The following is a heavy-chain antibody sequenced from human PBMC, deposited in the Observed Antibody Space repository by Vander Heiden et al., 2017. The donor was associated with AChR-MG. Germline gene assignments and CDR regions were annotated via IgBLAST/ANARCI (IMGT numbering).Heavy chain of an antibody. J-gene: IGHJ6*02. CDR2: ISSSSSYI. CDR3: ASRHHYYGMDV. V-gene: IGHV3-21*01. CDR1: GFTFSSYS. Sequence: ELQLVESGVGLVQPWRSLELACAASGFTFSSYSMNWVRQAPGKGLEWVSSISSSSSYIYYADSVKGRFTISRDNAKNSLYLQMNSLRAEDTAVYYCASRHHYYGMDVWGQGTTVTVSS.